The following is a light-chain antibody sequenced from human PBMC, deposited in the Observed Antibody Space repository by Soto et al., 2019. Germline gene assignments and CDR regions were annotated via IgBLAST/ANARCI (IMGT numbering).Light chain of an antibody. V-gene: IGKV1-9*01. CDR1: QGISSY. CDR3: QQLNSYPLT. J-gene: IGKJ4*01. CDR2: AAS. Sequence: IQLTQSPSSLSASGGDRVTITCRASQGISSYLAWNQQKPGKAPKLLIYAASTLQSGVPSRFSGSGSSTDFALSISSLQPEDFATYYCQQLNSYPLTFGGGTKVEIK.